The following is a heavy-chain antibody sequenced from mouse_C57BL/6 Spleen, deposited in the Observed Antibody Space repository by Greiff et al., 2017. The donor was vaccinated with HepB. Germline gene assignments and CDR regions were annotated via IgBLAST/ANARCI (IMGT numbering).Heavy chain of an antibody. CDR1: GFTFSSYG. CDR2: ISSGGSYT. Sequence: EVMLVESGGDLVKPGGSLKLSCAASGFTFSSYGMSWVRQTPDKRLEWVATISSGGSYTYYPDSVKGRFTISRDNAKNTLYLQMSSLKSEDTAMYYCARHEVLRSVGNFDYWGQGTTLTVSS. D-gene: IGHD1-1*01. V-gene: IGHV5-6*01. J-gene: IGHJ2*01. CDR3: ARHEVLRSVGNFDY.